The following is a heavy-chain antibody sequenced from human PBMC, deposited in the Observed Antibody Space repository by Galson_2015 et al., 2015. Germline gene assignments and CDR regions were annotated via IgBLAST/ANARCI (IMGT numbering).Heavy chain of an antibody. CDR3: AKDGVFDHLLRIPGSYDPDYYYYYGMDV. CDR1: GFTFSSYA. Sequence: SLRLSCAASGFTFSSYAMSWVRQAPGKGLEWVSAISGSGGSTYYADSVKGRFTISRDNSKNTLYLQMNSLRAEDTAVYYCAKDGVFDHLLRIPGSYDPDYYYYYGMDVWGQGTTVTVSS. CDR2: ISGSGGST. V-gene: IGHV3-23*01. J-gene: IGHJ6*02. D-gene: IGHD2-15*01.